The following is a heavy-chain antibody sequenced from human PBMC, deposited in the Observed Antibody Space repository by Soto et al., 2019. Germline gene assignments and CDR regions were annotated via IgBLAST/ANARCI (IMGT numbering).Heavy chain of an antibody. CDR2: SYSGGST. CDR1: GFTVSSNY. Sequence: ESGGGLIQPGGSLRLSCAASGFTVSSNYMSWVRQAPGKGLEWVSVSYSGGSTYYADSVKGRFTISRDNSKNTLYLQMNNLRAEDTAVYYCARDETYYNSGDYHCWGQGTLVTVSS. CDR3: ARDETYYNSGDYHC. V-gene: IGHV3-53*01. J-gene: IGHJ4*02. D-gene: IGHD3-22*01.